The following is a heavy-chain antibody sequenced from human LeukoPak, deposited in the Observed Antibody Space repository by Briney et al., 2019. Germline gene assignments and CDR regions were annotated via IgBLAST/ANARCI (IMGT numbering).Heavy chain of an antibody. D-gene: IGHD6-13*01. CDR3: ARGVSGRGFRIAAAGIGSWFDP. CDR2: INHSGST. J-gene: IGHJ5*02. V-gene: IGHV4-34*01. Sequence: SETLSLTCAVYGGSFSGYYWSWIRQPPGKGLEWIGEINHSGSTNYNPSLKSRVTISVDTSKNQFSLKLSSVTAADTAVYYCARGVSGRGFRIAAAGIGSWFDPWGQGTLVTVSS. CDR1: GGSFSGYY.